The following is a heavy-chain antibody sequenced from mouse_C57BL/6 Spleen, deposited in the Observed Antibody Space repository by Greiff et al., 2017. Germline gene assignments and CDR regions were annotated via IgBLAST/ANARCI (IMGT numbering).Heavy chain of an antibody. CDR3: ARHYCNCDYAMDY. CDR1: GYTFTSYW. Sequence: QVQLQQPGAELVKPGASVKLSCKASGYTFTSYWMHWVKQRPGRGLEWIGRIDPNSGGTKYNEKFKSKATMTVDKPSSTAYMQLSILTSDDSAVYYCARHYCNCDYAMDYWGQGTSVTVSS. J-gene: IGHJ4*01. D-gene: IGHD2-1*01. CDR2: IDPNSGGT. V-gene: IGHV1-72*01.